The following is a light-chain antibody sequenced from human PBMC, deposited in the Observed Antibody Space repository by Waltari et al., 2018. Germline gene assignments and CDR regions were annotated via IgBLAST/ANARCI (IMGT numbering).Light chain of an antibody. J-gene: IGKJ4*01. CDR1: QSLLYGEGRNY. Sequence: DIVMTQSPLSLSVTPGEPASISCRSSQSLLYGEGRNYLGWYLQKPGQSPQLLIYMGSNRASGVPDRFSGSGSGTYFTLKISRVEAEDVGVYYCMQARQPPYTFGGGTKVEIK. V-gene: IGKV2-28*01. CDR2: MGS. CDR3: MQARQPPYT.